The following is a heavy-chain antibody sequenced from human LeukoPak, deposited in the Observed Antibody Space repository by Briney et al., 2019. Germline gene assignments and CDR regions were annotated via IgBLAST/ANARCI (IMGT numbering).Heavy chain of an antibody. Sequence: SETLSLTCAVYGGSFSGYYWSWIRQPPGKGLGWIGEINHSGSTNYNPSLKSRVTISVDTSKNQFSLKLSSVTAADTAVYYCARLYYYDSSGYPRTYYFDYWGQGTLVTVSS. D-gene: IGHD3-22*01. V-gene: IGHV4-34*01. J-gene: IGHJ4*02. CDR2: INHSGST. CDR1: GGSFSGYY. CDR3: ARLYYYDSSGYPRTYYFDY.